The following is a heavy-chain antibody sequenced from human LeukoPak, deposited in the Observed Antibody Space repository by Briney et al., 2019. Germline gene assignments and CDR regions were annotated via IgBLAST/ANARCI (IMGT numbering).Heavy chain of an antibody. Sequence: KPSETLSLTCTVSGGSISSYYWSWIRQPPGKGLEWIGYIYYSGSTNYNPSLKSQVTISVDTSKNQFSLKLSSVSAADTAVYYCARGVEFGVGATWGQGTLVTVSS. D-gene: IGHD1-26*01. V-gene: IGHV4-59*01. J-gene: IGHJ4*02. CDR2: IYYSGST. CDR1: GGSISSYY. CDR3: ARGVEFGVGAT.